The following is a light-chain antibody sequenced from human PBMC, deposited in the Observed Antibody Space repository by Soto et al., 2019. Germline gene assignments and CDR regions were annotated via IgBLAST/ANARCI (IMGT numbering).Light chain of an antibody. J-gene: IGKJ1*01. CDR3: QLLRT. V-gene: IGKV1-5*03. CDR2: QDS. Sequence: DIQMTQSPSTLSASVGDRVTITCRASQSISNWLAWYQQKPGKAPKLLIYQDSTLQSGVPSRFSGSGTGTEFTLTINNLQPDDVATYYCQLLRTFGQGTKVEIK. CDR1: QSISNW.